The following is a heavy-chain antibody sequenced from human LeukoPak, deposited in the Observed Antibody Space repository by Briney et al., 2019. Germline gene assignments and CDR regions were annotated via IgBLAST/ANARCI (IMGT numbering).Heavy chain of an antibody. CDR2: FDPVDGET. Sequence: ASVKVSCKVSGYCLTQLSMHWVRQGIGRGLEWMGGFDPVDGETIYAQKFQGRVTMTENTSTDTAYMELSSLRSDDTAVYYCAILLEDYAFSTGSAKDYWGQGTLVTVSS. J-gene: IGHJ4*02. D-gene: IGHD3-3*01. CDR1: GYCLTQLS. CDR3: AILLEDYAFSTGSAKDY. V-gene: IGHV1-24*01.